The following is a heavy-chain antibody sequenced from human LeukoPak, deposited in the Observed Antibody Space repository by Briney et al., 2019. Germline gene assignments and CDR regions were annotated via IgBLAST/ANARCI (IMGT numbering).Heavy chain of an antibody. Sequence: SETLSLTCTVSGGSMSSYYWSWIRQPPGKGLEWIGYIYYIGSTNYNPSLKSRVTISVDTSKNQFSLKLSSVTAADTAVYYCARDGLGSYYKWFDPWGQGTLVTVSS. V-gene: IGHV4-59*01. CDR1: GGSMSSYY. CDR3: ARDGLGSYYKWFDP. D-gene: IGHD3-10*01. CDR2: IYYIGST. J-gene: IGHJ5*02.